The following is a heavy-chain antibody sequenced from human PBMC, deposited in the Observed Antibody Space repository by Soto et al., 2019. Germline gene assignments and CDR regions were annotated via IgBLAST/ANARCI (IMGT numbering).Heavy chain of an antibody. CDR3: VRDSYYKSWTDYYGAFDI. CDR2: MFSGGSA. J-gene: IGHJ3*02. V-gene: IGHV3-53*02. CDR1: GFSVSSNF. D-gene: IGHD3-3*01. Sequence: EVQLVETGGGVIQSGGSLRLSCAASGFSVSSNFMSWVRQAPGKGLEWVSVMFSGGSAYYTNSVKGRFIVSRDNAKNTLYLQMNSLRAEDTAVYYCVRDSYYKSWTDYYGAFDIWGQGTMVTVSS.